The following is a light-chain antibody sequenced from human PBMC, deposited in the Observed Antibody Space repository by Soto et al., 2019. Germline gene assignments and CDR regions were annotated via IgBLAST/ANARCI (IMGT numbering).Light chain of an antibody. Sequence: NFMLAQPHSVSESPGKTVTISCTRSSGSIATSYVQWYQQRPASAPTTVIYEDNQRPSGVPDRFSGSIDSSSNSASLTISGLRTEDEADYFCQSYDRSNQVVFGGGTKVTVL. CDR2: EDN. CDR1: SGSIATSY. J-gene: IGLJ3*02. V-gene: IGLV6-57*04. CDR3: QSYDRSNQVV.